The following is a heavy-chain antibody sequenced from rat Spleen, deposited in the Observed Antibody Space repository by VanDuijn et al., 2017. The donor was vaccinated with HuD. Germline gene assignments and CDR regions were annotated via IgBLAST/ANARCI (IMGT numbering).Heavy chain of an antibody. CDR3: AYNSGDY. Sequence: EVQLVESDGGLVQPGRSLKLSCAASGFTFSDYYMAWVRQAPTKGLEWVATITYDGSSTYYRDSVKGRFTISRDNAKSTLYLQMDSLRSEDTATYYCAYNSGDYWGQGVMVTVSS. CDR2: ITYDGSST. V-gene: IGHV5-29*01. J-gene: IGHJ2*01. D-gene: IGHD4-3*01. CDR1: GFTFSDYY.